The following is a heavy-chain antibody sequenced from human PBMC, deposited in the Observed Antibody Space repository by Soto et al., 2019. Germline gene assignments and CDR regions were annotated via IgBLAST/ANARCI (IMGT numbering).Heavy chain of an antibody. V-gene: IGHV4-39*01. CDR1: GGSIRSRSYY. CDR2: IYYSGST. D-gene: IGHD3-9*01. Sequence: SETLSLTCTVSGGSIRSRSYYWGWIRQHPGKGLEWIGSIYYSGSTYYNPSLKSRVTISVDTSKNQFSLKLSSVTAADTAVYYCARQGVEGDILTGYYAFDIWGQGTMVTVSS. J-gene: IGHJ3*02. CDR3: ARQGVEGDILTGYYAFDI.